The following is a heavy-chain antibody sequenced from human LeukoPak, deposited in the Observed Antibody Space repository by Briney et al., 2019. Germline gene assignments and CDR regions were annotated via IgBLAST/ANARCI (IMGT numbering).Heavy chain of an antibody. CDR2: IYYSGST. CDR1: GGSISSYY. D-gene: IGHD5-24*01. CDR3: ARGARRWLQLPFDY. Sequence: PSETLSLTCTVSGGSISSYYWSWIRQPPGKGLEWIGYIYYSGSTNYNPSLKSRVTISVDTSKNQFSLKLSSVTAADTAVYYCARGARRWLQLPFDYWGQGTLVTVSS. J-gene: IGHJ4*02. V-gene: IGHV4-59*01.